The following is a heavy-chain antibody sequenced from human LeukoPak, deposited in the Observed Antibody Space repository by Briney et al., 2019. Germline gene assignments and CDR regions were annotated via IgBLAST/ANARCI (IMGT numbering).Heavy chain of an antibody. J-gene: IGHJ3*02. CDR3: AKSNGYGLVDI. D-gene: IGHD3-10*01. CDR2: IFYSGST. V-gene: IGHV4-38-2*02. CDR1: GYSISTGYY. Sequence: PSETLSLTCSVSGYSISTGYYWGWIRQPPGKGLEWIGNIFYSGSTYYSPSLKSRVTISLDTSRNQFSLKLNSVTAADTAVYYCAKSNGYGLVDIWGQGTMVTVSS.